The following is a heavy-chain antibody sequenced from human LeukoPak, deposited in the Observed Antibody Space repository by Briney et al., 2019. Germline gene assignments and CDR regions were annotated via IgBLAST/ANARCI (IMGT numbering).Heavy chain of an antibody. J-gene: IGHJ4*02. V-gene: IGHV3-7*01. CDR2: IKQDGSGK. CDR1: GFSANNYW. CDR3: ARDPGDSDGWYYFDC. D-gene: IGHD6-19*01. Sequence: GGSLRLSCAVSGFSANNYWMSWVRQGPGKGLEWVASIKQDGSGKYYVDSVKGRFTISRGNAKNSLYLQMNSLGVEDTAVYYCARDPGDSDGWYYFDCWGQGTLVTVSS.